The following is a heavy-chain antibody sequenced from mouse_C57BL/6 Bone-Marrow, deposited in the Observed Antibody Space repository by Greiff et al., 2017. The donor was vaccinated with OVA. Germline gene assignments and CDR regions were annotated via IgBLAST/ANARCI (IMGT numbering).Heavy chain of an antibody. CDR1: GLTFSDFY. CDR2: SRNKANDYTT. V-gene: IGHV7-1*01. Sequence: EVKLVESGGGLVQSGRSLRLSCATSGLTFSDFYMEWVRQAPGKGLEWIAASRNKANDYTTEYSASVKGRFIVSRDTSQSILYLQMNALRAEDTAIYYCARDAEFHWYFDVWGTGTTVTVSS. CDR3: ARDAEFHWYFDV. J-gene: IGHJ1*03.